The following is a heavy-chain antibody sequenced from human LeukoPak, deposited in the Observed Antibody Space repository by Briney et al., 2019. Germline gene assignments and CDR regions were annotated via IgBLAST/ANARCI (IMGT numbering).Heavy chain of an antibody. CDR1: GFTFSSYW. CDR2: IKQDGSEK. Sequence: GGSLRLSCAASGFTFSSYWMSWVRQAPGKGLEWVANIKQDGSEKYYVDSVKGRFTISKDNAKNSLYLQMNSLRAEDTAVYYCARDLSRSFSMIRGLIQHREFDFWGRGTLVTVSS. CDR3: ARDLSRSFSMIRGLIQHREFDF. D-gene: IGHD3-10*01. J-gene: IGHJ4*02. V-gene: IGHV3-7*01.